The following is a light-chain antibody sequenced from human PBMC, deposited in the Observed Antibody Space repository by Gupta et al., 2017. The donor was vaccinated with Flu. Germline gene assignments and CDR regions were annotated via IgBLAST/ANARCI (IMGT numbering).Light chain of an antibody. J-gene: IGKJ1*01. Sequence: PSSLSASIGDRVTISCRATQTITTYLNWYQQQPGRAPKLLIYGASNLQSGVPSRFSGRGSGTXFTLTIXSLQPEDFGTYYCQQSYGTPQTFGXGTKVEIK. V-gene: IGKV1-39*01. CDR2: GAS. CDR1: QTITTY. CDR3: QQSYGTPQT.